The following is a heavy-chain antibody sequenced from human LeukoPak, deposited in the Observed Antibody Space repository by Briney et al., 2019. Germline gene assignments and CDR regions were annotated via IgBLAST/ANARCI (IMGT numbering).Heavy chain of an antibody. V-gene: IGHV1-2*02. CDR2: INPNSGGT. Sequence: ASVKVSCKAPGYTFTDYYIHWVRQAPGQGLEWMGCINPNSGGTNYAQKFQGRVTMTSDTSTAYVELSRLTSDDTAVYYCASRDGPQGAFDYWGQGTLVTVSS. J-gene: IGHJ4*02. CDR1: GYTFTDYY. CDR3: ASRDGPQGAFDY. D-gene: IGHD5-24*01.